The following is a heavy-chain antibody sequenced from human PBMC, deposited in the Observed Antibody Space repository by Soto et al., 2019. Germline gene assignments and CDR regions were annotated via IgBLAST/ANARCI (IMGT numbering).Heavy chain of an antibody. V-gene: IGHV4-38-2*02. CDR1: GYSISSGYY. Sequence: SETLSLTCTVSGYSISSGYYWGWIRQPPGKGLEWIGSIYHSGSTYYNPSLKSRVTISVDTSKNQFYLKLSSVTAADTAVDYCAHLRYSGSYFDYWGQGTLVSVSS. D-gene: IGHD1-26*01. CDR3: AHLRYSGSYFDY. CDR2: IYHSGST. J-gene: IGHJ4*02.